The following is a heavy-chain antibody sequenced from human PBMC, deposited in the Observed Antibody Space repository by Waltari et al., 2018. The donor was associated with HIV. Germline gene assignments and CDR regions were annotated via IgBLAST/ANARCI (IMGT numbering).Heavy chain of an antibody. D-gene: IGHD6-19*01. CDR1: GFTFSNYE. V-gene: IGHV3-48*03. CDR3: SKAVGDTSGRYWGGDV. Sequence: EVQLVESGGGLVHPGGSLRLSCAGSGFTFSNYEMTWVRQAPGKGLEWISYIRSGGTKYYADSVKGRFSISRDNAKNSLYLQMNSLRAADTAVYYCSKAVGDTSGRYWGGDVWGQGTTVTVSS. CDR2: IRSGGTK. J-gene: IGHJ6*02.